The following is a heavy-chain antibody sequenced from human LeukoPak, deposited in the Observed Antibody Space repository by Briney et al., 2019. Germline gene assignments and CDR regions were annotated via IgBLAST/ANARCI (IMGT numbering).Heavy chain of an antibody. CDR2: IYYSGST. J-gene: IGHJ6*02. Sequence: SETLSLTCTVSGGSISSYYWSWIRQPPGKGLEWMGYIYYSGSTNYNPSLKSRVTISVDTSKNQFSLKLSSVTAADTAVYYCARGVGSSHVGGYYYYYGMDVWGQGTTVTVSS. CDR3: ARGVGSSHVGGYYYYYGMDV. V-gene: IGHV4-59*01. CDR1: GGSISSYY. D-gene: IGHD6-13*01.